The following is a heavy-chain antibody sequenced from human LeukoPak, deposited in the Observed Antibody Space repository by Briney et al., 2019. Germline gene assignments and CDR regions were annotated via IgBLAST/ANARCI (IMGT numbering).Heavy chain of an antibody. J-gene: IGHJ6*03. CDR3: ARRSSSWPKLSYYYMDV. CDR1: GGSISGYY. Sequence: SETLSLTCTVSGGSISGYYWSWIRQPPGKGLEWIGYIHYSGSTNYNSSLKSRVTISVDTSKNQFSLKLTSVTAADTAVYYCARRSSSWPKLSYYYMDVWGKGTRSPSP. V-gene: IGHV4-59*12. D-gene: IGHD6-13*01. CDR2: IHYSGST.